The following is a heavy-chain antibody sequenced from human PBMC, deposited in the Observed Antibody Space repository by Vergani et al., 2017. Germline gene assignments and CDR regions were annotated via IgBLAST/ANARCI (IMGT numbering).Heavy chain of an antibody. Sequence: QVHLQESGPGLVKPSETLSLTCTVSGGSISTYYWSWIRQPAGKGLEWIGRIYMSGNTNYNPSLKSRVTMSVDTSKNQFSLKLDSVTAADTAVYYCARVGYSDNWNYGMDVWGQGTTVTVSS. D-gene: IGHD1-1*01. CDR3: ARVGYSDNWNYGMDV. J-gene: IGHJ6*02. CDR1: GGSISTYY. V-gene: IGHV4-4*07. CDR2: IYMSGNT.